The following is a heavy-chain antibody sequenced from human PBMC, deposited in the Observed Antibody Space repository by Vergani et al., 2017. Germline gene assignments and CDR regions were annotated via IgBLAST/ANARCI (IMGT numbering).Heavy chain of an antibody. J-gene: IGHJ3*02. Sequence: QVQLQQWGAGLLKPSETLSLTCAVYGGSFSGYYWSWIRQPPGKGLEWIGYIYYSGSTYYNPSLKSRVTISVDTSKNQFSLKLSSVTAADTAVYYCARDQTGDYSDAFDIWGQGTMVTVSS. CDR3: ARDQTGDYSDAFDI. D-gene: IGHD7-27*01. V-gene: IGHV4-34*01. CDR1: GGSFSGYY. CDR2: IYYSGST.